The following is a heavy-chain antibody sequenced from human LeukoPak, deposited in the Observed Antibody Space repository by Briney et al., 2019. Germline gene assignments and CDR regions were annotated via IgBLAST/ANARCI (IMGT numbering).Heavy chain of an antibody. V-gene: IGHV3-21*01. CDR1: GFTFSSYS. CDR2: ISTSGRYM. CDR3: ARDDQQLVPPDS. Sequence: KSGGSLRLSCAASGFTFSSYSMNWVRQAPGKGLERVSSISTSGRYMFYADSVKGRFTISRDNAKLTLYLQTNSLRAEDTAVYYCARDDQQLVPPDSWGQGTLVTVSS. D-gene: IGHD6-13*01. J-gene: IGHJ4*02.